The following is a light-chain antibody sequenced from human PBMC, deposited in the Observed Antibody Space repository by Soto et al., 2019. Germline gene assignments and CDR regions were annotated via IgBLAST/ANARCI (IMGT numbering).Light chain of an antibody. CDR3: GAWDDSLNGWM. Sequence: QSLLTQPPSASGTPGQRVTISCSGSNSNIGSNSVHWYQQLPGTAPKLLISSDNQRPSGVPDRFSGSKSGTSGSLAISGLQSEDEADYYCGAWDDSLNGWMFGGGTKLTVL. V-gene: IGLV1-44*01. CDR2: SDN. CDR1: NSNIGSNS. J-gene: IGLJ3*02.